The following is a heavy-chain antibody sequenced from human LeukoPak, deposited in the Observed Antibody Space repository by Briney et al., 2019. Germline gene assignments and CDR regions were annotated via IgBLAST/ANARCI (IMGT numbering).Heavy chain of an antibody. D-gene: IGHD4-17*01. CDR2: ISSNGGST. Sequence: PGGSLRLSCSASGFTFSSYAMHWVRQAPGKGLEYVSAISSNGGSTYYADSVKGRFTISRDNSKNTLYLQMSSLRAEDTAVYYCARDGGDHYFDYWGQGTLVTVSS. J-gene: IGHJ4*02. V-gene: IGHV3-64D*06. CDR1: GFTFSSYA. CDR3: ARDGGDHYFDY.